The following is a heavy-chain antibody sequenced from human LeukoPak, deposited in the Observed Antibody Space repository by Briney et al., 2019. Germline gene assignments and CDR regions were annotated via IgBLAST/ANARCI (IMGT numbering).Heavy chain of an antibody. V-gene: IGHV3-30-3*01. CDR2: RSYDGSIN. Sequence: GGSLRLSCAASGFTFNSYAVHWVRQAPGKGLEWVAVRSYDGSINFYAASVKGRFTISRDNSKNTLYLQMNSLRPEDTALYFCARDRRYCSGGSCYFDYFFDYWGQGTLVTVSS. CDR3: ARDRRYCSGGSCYFDYFFDY. CDR1: GFTFNSYA. D-gene: IGHD2-15*01. J-gene: IGHJ4*02.